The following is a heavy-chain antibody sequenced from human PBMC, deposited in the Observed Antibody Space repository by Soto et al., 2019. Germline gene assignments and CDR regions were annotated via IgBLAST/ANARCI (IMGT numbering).Heavy chain of an antibody. Sequence: EVQLVESGGGLVKPGGSLRLSCAASGFIFTDAWMSWVRQAPGKGLEWLGRIKSKTEGGTIDYAAPVKGRFIISRDDSKNTLYLQMNSLKTEDTAVYYCTSCDHDTLSDDYWGQGTLVTVSS. CDR3: TSCDHDTLSDDY. J-gene: IGHJ4*02. CDR1: GFIFTDAW. CDR2: IKSKTEGGTI. V-gene: IGHV3-15*01. D-gene: IGHD3-22*01.